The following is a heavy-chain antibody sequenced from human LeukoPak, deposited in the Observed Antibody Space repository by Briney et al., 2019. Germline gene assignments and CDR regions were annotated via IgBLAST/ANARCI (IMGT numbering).Heavy chain of an antibody. D-gene: IGHD3-3*01. CDR3: ARELRFLEWSSSN. CDR1: GFAFSTFS. J-gene: IGHJ4*02. CDR2: INSTSNYK. Sequence: PGGSLRLSCTASGFAFSTFSMNWVRQAPGKGLEWISSINSTSNYKYYADSVKGRFTISRDNAKNSLYLQMNSLRAEDTAVYYCARELRFLEWSSSNWGQGTLVTVSS. V-gene: IGHV3-21*01.